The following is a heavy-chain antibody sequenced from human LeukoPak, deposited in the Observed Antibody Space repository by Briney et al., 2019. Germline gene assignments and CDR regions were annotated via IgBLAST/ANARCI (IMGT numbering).Heavy chain of an antibody. V-gene: IGHV3-30*18. D-gene: IGHD3-10*01. CDR3: AKSYLCFGELEAHYFDY. Sequence: PGGSLRLPCAASGFTFSSYGMHWVREAPGKGLEGVAVISYDGSNKYYGDSVKGRFTLSRDNAKNTVYVKMNSLRAYDTAVYDWAKSYLCFGELEAHYFDYWGQGTLVTVSS. J-gene: IGHJ4*02. CDR1: GFTFSSYG. CDR2: ISYDGSNK.